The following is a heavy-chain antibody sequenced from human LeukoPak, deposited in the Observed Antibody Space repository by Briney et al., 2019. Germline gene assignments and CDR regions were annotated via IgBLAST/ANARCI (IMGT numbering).Heavy chain of an antibody. J-gene: IGHJ4*02. V-gene: IGHV1-69*04. CDR1: GGTFSSYA. CDR2: IIPILGIA. CDR3: VIFGVVPRDY. Sequence: SVKVSCKASGGTFSSYAISWVRQAPGQGLEWMGRIIPILGIANYAQKFQGRVTITADKSTSTAYMELSSLRSEDTAVYYRVIFGVVPRDYWGQGTLVTVSS. D-gene: IGHD3-3*01.